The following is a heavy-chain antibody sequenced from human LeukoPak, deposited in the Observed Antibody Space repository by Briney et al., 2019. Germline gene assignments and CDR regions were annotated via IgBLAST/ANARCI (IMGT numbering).Heavy chain of an antibody. CDR2: ISYGGSNK. V-gene: IGHV3-30*18. CDR3: AKDAYSGYDYPNY. J-gene: IGHJ4*02. Sequence: PGRSLRLSCAASGFTFSSYGMHWVRQAPGKGLEWVAVISYGGSNKYYADSVKGRFTISRDNSKNTLYLQMNSLRAEDTAVYYCAKDAYSGYDYPNYWGQGTLVTVSS. CDR1: GFTFSSYG. D-gene: IGHD5-12*01.